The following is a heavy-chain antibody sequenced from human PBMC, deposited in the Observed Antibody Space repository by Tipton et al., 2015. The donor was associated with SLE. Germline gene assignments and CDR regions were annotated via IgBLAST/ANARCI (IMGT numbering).Heavy chain of an antibody. CDR1: GGSISSYY. D-gene: IGHD5-18*01. Sequence: TLSLTCTVSGGSISSYYWSWIRQPPGKGLEWIGYIYYSGSTYYNPSLKSRVTISVDTSKNQFSLKLSSVTAADTAVYYCARGKRGYSYGGPGDYWGQGTLVTVSS. J-gene: IGHJ4*02. V-gene: IGHV4-59*12. CDR3: ARGKRGYSYGGPGDY. CDR2: IYYSGST.